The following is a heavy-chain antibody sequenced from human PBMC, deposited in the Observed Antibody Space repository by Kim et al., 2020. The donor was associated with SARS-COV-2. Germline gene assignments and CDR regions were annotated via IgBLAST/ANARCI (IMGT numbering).Heavy chain of an antibody. CDR1: GFTFSNHA. J-gene: IGHJ4*02. CDR3: ARLRLGELWTIYY. V-gene: IGHV3-23*01. Sequence: GGSLRLSCAASGFTFSNHALNWVRQAPGKGLEWVSGISVSGATTYYADSVRGRFTVSRDNSKNTLYLHMNSLRADDTAIYYCARLRLGELWTIYYWGQGTLVTVSS. CDR2: ISVSGATT. D-gene: IGHD3-16*01.